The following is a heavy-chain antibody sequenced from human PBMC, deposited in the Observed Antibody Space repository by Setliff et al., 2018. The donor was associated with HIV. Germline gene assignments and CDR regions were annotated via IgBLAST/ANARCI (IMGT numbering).Heavy chain of an antibody. CDR3: ARDPTGVPPYYYYGMDV. CDR1: GGTFNIFS. Sequence: SVKVSCKTTGGTFNIFSITWVRQAPGQGLEWMGGIIPVFGPPNYAKKFQFRLTITADESTNTAYMELSSLKSEDTAVYYCARDPTGVPPYYYYGMDVWGQGTTVTVSS. D-gene: IGHD3-10*01. V-gene: IGHV1-69*13. CDR2: IIPVFGPP. J-gene: IGHJ6*02.